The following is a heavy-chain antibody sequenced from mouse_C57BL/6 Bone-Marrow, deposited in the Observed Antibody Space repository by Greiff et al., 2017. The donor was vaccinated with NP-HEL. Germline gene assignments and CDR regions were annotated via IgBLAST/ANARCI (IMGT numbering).Heavy chain of an antibody. V-gene: IGHV2-2*01. Sequence: QVQLKESGPGLVQPSQSLSITCTVSGFSLTSYGVHWVRQSPGKGLAWLGVIWSGGCTDYTAAFISRLRISTDNSKSQYFLIMNSLQADDTAIYYCARGYYDLAWFAYWGQGTLVTVSA. CDR1: GFSLTSYG. CDR2: IWSGGCT. CDR3: ARGYYDLAWFAY. J-gene: IGHJ3*01. D-gene: IGHD2-4*01.